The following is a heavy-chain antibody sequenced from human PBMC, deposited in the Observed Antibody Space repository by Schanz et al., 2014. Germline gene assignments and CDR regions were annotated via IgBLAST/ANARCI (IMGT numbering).Heavy chain of an antibody. J-gene: IGHJ4*02. CDR2: IYASGAT. CDR1: GFTVSSDH. Sequence: VQLVESGGGVVQPGRSLRLSCAAYGFTVSSDHMSWVRQAPGKGLEWVSTIYASGATYYADSVKRRFTISRDISKNTLHLQVTSLRAEDTAIYYCARDGNYYGSRNYYKTPYYFDYWGQGTLVTVSS. V-gene: IGHV3-66*01. D-gene: IGHD3-10*01. CDR3: ARDGNYYGSRNYYKTPYYFDY.